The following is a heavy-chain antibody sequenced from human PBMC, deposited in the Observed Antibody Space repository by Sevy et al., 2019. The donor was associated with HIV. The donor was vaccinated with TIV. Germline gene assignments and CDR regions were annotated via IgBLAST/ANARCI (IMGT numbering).Heavy chain of an antibody. J-gene: IGHJ4*02. CDR2: FSWSSGNI. D-gene: IGHD1-26*01. CDR1: GFTFDDYT. Sequence: GGSLRLSCAASGFTFDDYTMNWVRQAPGKGLEWVSAFSWSSGNIAYADSVEGRFTISRDNAKNSLYLQMNSLRVEDTALYYCVKDRSGSYSFDYWGQGTLVTVSS. CDR3: VKDRSGSYSFDY. V-gene: IGHV3-9*01.